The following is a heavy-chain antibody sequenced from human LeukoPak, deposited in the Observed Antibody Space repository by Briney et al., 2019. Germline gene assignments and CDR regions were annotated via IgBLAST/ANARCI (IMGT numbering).Heavy chain of an antibody. D-gene: IGHD3-10*01. Sequence: SETLSLTCTVSGGSINNYYWSWIRQPPGKGLEWIGDIYYSGSTNYNPSLKSRVTISVDTSKNQFSLELTSVTAADTAVYYCARPMVRGVNDAFHIWGQGTMVTVSS. J-gene: IGHJ3*02. V-gene: IGHV4-59*08. CDR1: GGSINNYY. CDR3: ARPMVRGVNDAFHI. CDR2: IYYSGST.